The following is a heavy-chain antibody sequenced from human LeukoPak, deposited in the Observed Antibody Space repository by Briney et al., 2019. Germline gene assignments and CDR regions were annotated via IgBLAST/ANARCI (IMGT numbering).Heavy chain of an antibody. CDR3: ARGHSSGERGIWLDT. CDR2: INWSGVKT. J-gene: IGHJ5*02. D-gene: IGHD3-22*01. Sequence: GGSLRLSCVAPGFNLDDYGMTWVRQAPGKGLEWVSGINWSGVKTDYADSVKGRFTISRDNAKNSLSLQMSSLRADDTALYYCARGHSSGERGIWLDTWGQGTRVVVSS. CDR1: GFNLDDYG. V-gene: IGHV3-20*04.